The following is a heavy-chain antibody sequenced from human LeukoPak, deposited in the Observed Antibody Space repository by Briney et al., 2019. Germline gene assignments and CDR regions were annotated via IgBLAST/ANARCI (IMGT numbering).Heavy chain of an antibody. CDR2: IYTDATT. Sequence: GGSLRLSCAASGFTFTSYAMHWVRQAPGKGLEWVSLIYTDATTHYADSVKGRFTTARDNSKNTVYLQLNTLGDEDTAVYYCAREMVEPMSILGMDGLDIWGQGTMVTVS. D-gene: IGHD2-15*01. CDR1: GFTFTSYA. CDR3: AREMVEPMSILGMDGLDI. V-gene: IGHV3-NL1*01. J-gene: IGHJ3*02.